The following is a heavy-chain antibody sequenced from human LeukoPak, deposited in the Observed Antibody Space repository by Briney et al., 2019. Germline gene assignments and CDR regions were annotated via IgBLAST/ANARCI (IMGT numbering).Heavy chain of an antibody. CDR2: IYTSGST. CDR1: GGSISSYY. D-gene: IGHD4-23*01. V-gene: IGHV4-4*07. J-gene: IGHJ5*02. CDR3: ARTLVGYGGNWFDP. Sequence: SETLSLTCTVSGGSISSYYWSWIRQPPGKGLEWIGRIYTSGSTNYNPSLKSRVTMSVDTSKNQFSLKLSSVTAADTAVYYCARTLVGYGGNWFDPWGQGTLVTVSS.